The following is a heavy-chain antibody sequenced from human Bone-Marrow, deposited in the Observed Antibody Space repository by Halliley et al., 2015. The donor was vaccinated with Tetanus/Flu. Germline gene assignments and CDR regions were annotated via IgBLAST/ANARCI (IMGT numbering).Heavy chain of an antibody. CDR2: IIGSGGGT. V-gene: IGHV3-23*01. Sequence: VSGIIGSGGGTYSPDPVRGRFTISRAPSKTSLYLQMNNLRDEDTAVYYCASRRSVGTTYFEYWGQGTRVTVSS. D-gene: IGHD1-26*01. J-gene: IGHJ4*02. CDR3: ASRRSVGTTYFEY.